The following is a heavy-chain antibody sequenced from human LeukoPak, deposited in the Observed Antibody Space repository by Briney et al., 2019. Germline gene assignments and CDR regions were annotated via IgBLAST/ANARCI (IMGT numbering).Heavy chain of an antibody. Sequence: GGSLRLSCAASGFTFSNYWMSWVCQAPGKGLEWVANIKQDGSEKYYVDSVKGRFTISRDNAKNSLYLQMNSLRAEDTAVYYCARGSGWYMYWGQGTLVTVSS. CDR3: ARGSGWYMY. D-gene: IGHD6-19*01. V-gene: IGHV3-7*01. CDR1: GFTFSNYW. J-gene: IGHJ4*02. CDR2: IKQDGSEK.